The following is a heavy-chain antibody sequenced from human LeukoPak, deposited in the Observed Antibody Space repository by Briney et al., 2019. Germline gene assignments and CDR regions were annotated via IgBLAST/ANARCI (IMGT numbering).Heavy chain of an antibody. V-gene: IGHV3-7*01. J-gene: IGHJ5*02. D-gene: IGHD2-15*01. CDR2: IKQDGSEK. Sequence: GGSLRLSCAASGFTFSNAWMNWVRQAPGKGLEWVANIKQDGSEKHYVDSVKGRFTISRDNTENSLHLQMNSLRVEDTAVYYCARDKYCSNSYCPASWFDPWGQGTLVTVSS. CDR3: ARDKYCSNSYCPASWFDP. CDR1: GFTFSNAW.